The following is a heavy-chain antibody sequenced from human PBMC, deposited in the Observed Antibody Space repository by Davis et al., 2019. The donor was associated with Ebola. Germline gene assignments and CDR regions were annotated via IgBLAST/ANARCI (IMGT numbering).Heavy chain of an antibody. Sequence: SVKVSCKASGGTFSSYAISWVRQAPGQGLEWMGGIIPIFGTANYVQKFQGRVTITADESTSTAYMELSSLRSEDTAVYYCARDREVVPAADYYYYMDVWGKGTTVTVSS. CDR1: GGTFSSYA. D-gene: IGHD2-2*01. CDR3: ARDREVVPAADYYYYMDV. J-gene: IGHJ6*03. V-gene: IGHV1-69*13. CDR2: IIPIFGTA.